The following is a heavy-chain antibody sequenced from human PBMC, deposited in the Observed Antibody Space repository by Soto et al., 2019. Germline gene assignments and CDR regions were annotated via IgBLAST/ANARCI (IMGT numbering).Heavy chain of an antibody. D-gene: IGHD1-26*01. J-gene: IGHJ3*01. Sequence: GESLKISWQGSGCSFTNYWIGWVRQMPGKVLEWMGIIYPGASHAIYRPSFQVQVTMSADKSISPAYLQWSSLKASDTSMYYCARPYSGGPNDPFDVWGQRTIVTVSS. CDR2: IYPGASHA. CDR1: GCSFTNYW. CDR3: ARPYSGGPNDPFDV. V-gene: IGHV5-51*01.